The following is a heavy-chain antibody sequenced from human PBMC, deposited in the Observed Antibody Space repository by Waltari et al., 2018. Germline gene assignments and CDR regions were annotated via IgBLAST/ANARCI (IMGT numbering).Heavy chain of an antibody. CDR1: GGSISSYY. J-gene: IGHJ4*02. CDR3: ARETDGGGFDY. CDR2: IYYSGST. V-gene: IGHV4-59*01. Sequence: QVQLQESGPGLVKPSETLSLTCTVSGGSISSYYWSWIRQPPGKGLEWIGYIYYSGSTNYNPSLKSRVTISVDTSKNQFSLKLSSVTAADTAVYYCARETDGGGFDYWGQGTLVTVSS. D-gene: IGHD3-16*01.